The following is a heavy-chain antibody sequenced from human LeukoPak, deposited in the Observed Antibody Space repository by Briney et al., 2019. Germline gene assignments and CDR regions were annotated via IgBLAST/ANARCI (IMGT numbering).Heavy chain of an antibody. Sequence: ASVKVSCKASGYTFTSYAMHWVRQAPGQRLEWMGWINAGNGNTKYSQKFQGRVTITRDTSASTAYMELSSLRSEDTAVYYCARSSKRGYYGSGSSKGDAFDIWGQGTMVTVSS. J-gene: IGHJ3*02. CDR1: GYTFTSYA. D-gene: IGHD3-10*01. CDR2: INAGNGNT. V-gene: IGHV1-3*01. CDR3: ARSSKRGYYGSGSSKGDAFDI.